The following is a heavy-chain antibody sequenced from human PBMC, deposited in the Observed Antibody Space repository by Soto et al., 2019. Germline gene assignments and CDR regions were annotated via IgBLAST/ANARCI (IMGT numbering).Heavy chain of an antibody. CDR3: AKDGGGGSAAGTPTDYYYNMDV. D-gene: IGHD6-13*01. V-gene: IGHV3-23*01. J-gene: IGHJ6*03. Sequence: GGSLRLSCAASGFTFSSYAMSWVRQAPGKGLEWVSAISGSGGSTYYADSGKGGFTISRDNSMKTLYLQMNSLRAEDTAVYCCAKDGGGGSAAGTPTDYYYNMDVWGKGSTVTVSS. CDR2: ISGSGGST. CDR1: GFTFSSYA.